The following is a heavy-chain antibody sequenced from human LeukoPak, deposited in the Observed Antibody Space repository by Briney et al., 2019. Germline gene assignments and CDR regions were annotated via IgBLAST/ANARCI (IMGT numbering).Heavy chain of an antibody. V-gene: IGHV1-69*05. J-gene: IGHJ6*02. Sequence: SVKVSCKASGGTFSSYAISWVRQAPGQGLEWMGGIIPMYGTTNYAEKFQGRVIMTRDTSTSTVYMELSSLRSEDTAVYYCARVNRRYGTDVWGQGTTVTVSS. CDR3: ARVNRRYGTDV. CDR2: IIPMYGTT. CDR1: GGTFSSYA. D-gene: IGHD2/OR15-2a*01.